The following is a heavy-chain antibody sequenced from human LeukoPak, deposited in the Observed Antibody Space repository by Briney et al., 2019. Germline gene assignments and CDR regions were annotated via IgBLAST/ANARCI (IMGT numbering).Heavy chain of an antibody. Sequence: PGGSLRLSCAASGFTFSSYGMSWVRQAPGKGLEWVSAISGSGGSTYYADSVKGRFTISRDNAKNSLYLQMNSLRAEDTAVYYCARDHDSSGYYVGYWGQGTLVTVSS. CDR3: ARDHDSSGYYVGY. D-gene: IGHD3-22*01. CDR2: ISGSGGST. J-gene: IGHJ4*02. CDR1: GFTFSSYG. V-gene: IGHV3-23*01.